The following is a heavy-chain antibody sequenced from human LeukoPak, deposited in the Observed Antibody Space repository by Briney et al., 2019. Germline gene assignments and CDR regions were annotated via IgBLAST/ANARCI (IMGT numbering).Heavy chain of an antibody. J-gene: IGHJ3*02. D-gene: IGHD3-22*01. CDR3: ARDGFSSGYPYDAFDI. V-gene: IGHV3-53*01. CDR2: IYIGGST. CDR1: GFTFSNYA. Sequence: PGRSLRLSCAASGFTFSNYAMSWVRQAPRKGLEWVSVIYIGGSTYYADSVKGRFTISRDNSKNTLYLQMNSLRAEDTAVYYCARDGFSSGYPYDAFDIWGQGTMVTVSS.